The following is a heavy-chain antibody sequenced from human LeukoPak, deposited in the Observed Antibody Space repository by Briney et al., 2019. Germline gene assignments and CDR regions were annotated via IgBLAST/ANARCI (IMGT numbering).Heavy chain of an antibody. CDR2: ISGYNGNT. V-gene: IGHV1-18*01. D-gene: IGHD1-26*01. CDR1: GYTFTSYG. CDR3: ARGGIVGASYYYGMDV. J-gene: IGHJ6*02. Sequence: ASVKVSCKASGYTFTSYGISWVRQAPEQGLEWMGWISGYNGNTNYAQKFQGRVTMTTDTSTTTAYMELRSLRSDDTAVYYCARGGIVGASYYYGMDVWGQGTTVTVSS.